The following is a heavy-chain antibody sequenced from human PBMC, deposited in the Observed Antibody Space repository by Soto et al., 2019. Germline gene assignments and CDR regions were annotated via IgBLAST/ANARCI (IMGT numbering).Heavy chain of an antibody. Sequence: PGGSLRLSCAASGFTFGSYWMNWVRQAPGKGLVWVSRIDSDGSSTTYADSVKGRFTTSGDNAKNTLYLQMSSLRVEDTAVYYCARGRPYGMDVWGQGTTVTVSS. V-gene: IGHV3-74*01. J-gene: IGHJ6*02. CDR2: IDSDGSST. CDR3: ARGRPYGMDV. CDR1: GFTFGSYW.